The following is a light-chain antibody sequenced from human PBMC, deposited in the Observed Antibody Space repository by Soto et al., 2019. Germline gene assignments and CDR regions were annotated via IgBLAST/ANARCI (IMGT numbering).Light chain of an antibody. CDR2: DVS. J-gene: IGLJ3*02. Sequence: QSALTQPASVSGSPGQSITISCTGTSSDVGGYNYVSWYQHHPGKAPKLMIYDVSNRPSGVSNRFSGSKSGNTASLTISGLQAEDEADYYCSSYTSSRSWVFGGGTQLTVL. V-gene: IGLV2-14*03. CDR1: SSDVGGYNY. CDR3: SSYTSSRSWV.